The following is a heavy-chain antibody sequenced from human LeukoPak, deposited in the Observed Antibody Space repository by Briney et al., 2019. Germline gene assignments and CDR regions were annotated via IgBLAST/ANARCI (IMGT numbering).Heavy chain of an antibody. CDR1: GYSFNTYY. CDR2: IYPGDSDT. Sequence: GESLKISCKGSGYSFNTYYIAWVRQMPGKGLEWMGIIYPGDSDTRYSPSFQGQVTISAGKSISTAYLQWSSLKASDTAMYYCARRGLYYYDSSGYYYVIDYWGQGTLVTVSS. V-gene: IGHV5-51*01. CDR3: ARRGLYYYDSSGYYYVIDY. D-gene: IGHD3-22*01. J-gene: IGHJ4*02.